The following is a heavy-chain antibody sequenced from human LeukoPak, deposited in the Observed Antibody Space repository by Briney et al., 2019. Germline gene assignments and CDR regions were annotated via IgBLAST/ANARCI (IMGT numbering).Heavy chain of an antibody. CDR2: IYSGGST. V-gene: IGHV3-66*01. J-gene: IGHJ4*02. CDR3: ARELGSSSWYLAY. D-gene: IGHD6-13*01. Sequence: LPGGSLRLSCAASGFTVSRNYMSWVRQAPGKGLEWVSVIYSGGSTYYADSVKGRFTISRDNSKNSLYLQMNSLRAEDTAVYYCARELGSSSWYLAYWGQGTLVTVSS. CDR1: GFTVSRNY.